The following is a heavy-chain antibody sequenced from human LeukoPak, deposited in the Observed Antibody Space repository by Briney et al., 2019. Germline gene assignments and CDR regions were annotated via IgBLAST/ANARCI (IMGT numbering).Heavy chain of an antibody. CDR3: ASLGHTYGFAFDV. Sequence: GESLKISCKGSGYSFTTYWIGWVRQMPGKGLEWMGSIYPGDSDTRYSPPFQGQITISADKSITTAYLQWRSLEASDTAMYYCASLGHTYGFAFDVWGQGTMVTVSS. D-gene: IGHD5-18*01. J-gene: IGHJ3*01. CDR2: IYPGDSDT. V-gene: IGHV5-51*01. CDR1: GYSFTTYW.